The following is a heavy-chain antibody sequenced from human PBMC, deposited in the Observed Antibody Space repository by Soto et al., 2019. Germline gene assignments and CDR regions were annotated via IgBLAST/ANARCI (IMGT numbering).Heavy chain of an antibody. Sequence: TLSFTCTVSGCSINSGADYWRWIRQHPGKGLEWIGYIYYSESTYSNPSLKSRVTISADTPKNQFSLRLSSVTAADSAVYYCARAGGMVPRVTDGFDIWGQGTMVTVSS. D-gene: IGHD3-10*01. CDR3: ARAGGMVPRVTDGFDI. CDR2: IYYSEST. CDR1: GCSINSGADY. V-gene: IGHV4-31*03. J-gene: IGHJ3*02.